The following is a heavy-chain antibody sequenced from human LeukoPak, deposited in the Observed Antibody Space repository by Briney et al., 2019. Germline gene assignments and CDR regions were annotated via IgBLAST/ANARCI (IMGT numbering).Heavy chain of an antibody. CDR3: AKTPASGYLFDY. J-gene: IGHJ4*02. CDR2: ISGNGGST. Sequence: GSLSLSCAVSGFTFSTSAMNWHRQAPGQGLDWVSSISGNGGSTYYADSVKGRFTISRDNSKDTLYLQMNSLRAEDTAVYYCAKTPASGYLFDYWGQGTLVTVSS. D-gene: IGHD3-22*01. CDR1: GFTFSTSA. V-gene: IGHV3-23*01.